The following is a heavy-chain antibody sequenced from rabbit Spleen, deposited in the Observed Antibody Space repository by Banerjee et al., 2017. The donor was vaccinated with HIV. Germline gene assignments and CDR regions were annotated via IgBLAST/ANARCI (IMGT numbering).Heavy chain of an antibody. CDR3: ARALVPWLGLTRLDL. D-gene: IGHD4-1*01. J-gene: IGHJ3*01. CDR2: INTATGKA. CDR1: GFSFSDRDV. V-gene: IGHV1S45*01. Sequence: QEHLEESGGGLVKPETSLTLTCKASGFSFSDRDVMCWLRQAPGKGLEWIACINTATGKAVYASWAKGRFTISKTASTTVTLQMSSLTAADTATYFCARALVPWLGLTRLDLWGQGTLVTVS.